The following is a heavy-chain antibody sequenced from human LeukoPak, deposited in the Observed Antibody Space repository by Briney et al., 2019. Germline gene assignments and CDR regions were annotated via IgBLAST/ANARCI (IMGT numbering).Heavy chain of an antibody. Sequence: GGSLRLSCVASGFTFSSYAMSWVRQAPGKGLEWVSAITGGGGSTYYADSVKGRFTISRDNSKNTLYLQMNSLRAEDTAVYYCAKADAMRFGAYYCDYWGQGILVTVSS. CDR2: ITGGGGST. CDR1: GFTFSSYA. CDR3: AKADAMRFGAYYCDY. J-gene: IGHJ4*02. V-gene: IGHV3-23*01. D-gene: IGHD3-10*01.